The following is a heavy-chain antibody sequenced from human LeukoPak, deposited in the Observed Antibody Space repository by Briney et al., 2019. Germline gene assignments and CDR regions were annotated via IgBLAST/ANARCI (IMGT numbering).Heavy chain of an antibody. CDR2: IYPGDSDT. Sequence: GESLNISCKGSGYTFTSYWIGWVRQMPGKGLEWMGIIYPGDSDTRYSPSFQGQVTMSADKSITTAYLQWSSLKASDTAVYYCARLGYCSRGTCYAFDYWGQGTLVTVSS. J-gene: IGHJ4*02. V-gene: IGHV5-51*01. CDR1: GYTFTSYW. D-gene: IGHD2-2*01. CDR3: ARLGYCSRGTCYAFDY.